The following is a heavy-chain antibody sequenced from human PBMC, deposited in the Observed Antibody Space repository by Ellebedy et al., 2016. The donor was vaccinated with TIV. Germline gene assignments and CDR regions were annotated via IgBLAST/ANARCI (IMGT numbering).Heavy chain of an antibody. CDR1: GDSISNPY. CDR2: IRYSGST. D-gene: IGHD3-10*01. V-gene: IGHV4-59*11. J-gene: IGHJ5*02. CDR3: ARVLGLLWFGP. Sequence: SETLSLXCSVSGDSISNPYWSWIRQPPGKGLEWIGYIRYSGSTNYNPSLKSRVTISIDTSKNQFSLKLTSVTTADTAVYYCARVLGLLWFGPWGQGTLVTVSS.